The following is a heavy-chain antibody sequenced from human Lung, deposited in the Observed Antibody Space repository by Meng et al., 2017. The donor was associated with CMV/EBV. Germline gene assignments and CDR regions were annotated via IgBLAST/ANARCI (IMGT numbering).Heavy chain of an antibody. CDR3: ANLFWSSWESDY. CDR1: GFSFSDYS. J-gene: IGHJ4*02. D-gene: IGHD6-13*01. CDR2: IRRDSSAV. Sequence: GEXXKISCAASGFSFSDYSMNWVRQAPGRGLEWVSYIRRDSSAVYYADSVKGRFTISRDNAKNSLYLQMNSLRAEDTAVYYCANLFWSSWESDYWGQGTLVTVSS. V-gene: IGHV3-48*04.